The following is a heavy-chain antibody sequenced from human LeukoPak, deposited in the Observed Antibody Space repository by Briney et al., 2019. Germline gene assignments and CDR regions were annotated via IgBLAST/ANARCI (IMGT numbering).Heavy chain of an antibody. CDR1: GGTFSSYA. J-gene: IGHJ4*02. CDR3: ARASRTQGVDSSGYYDY. Sequence: ASVKVSCKASGGTFSSYAISWVRQAPGQGLEWMGGIIPIFGTANYAQKFQGRVTITADESTSTAYMELSSLRSEDTAVYYCARASRTQGVDSSGYYDYWGQGTLVTVSS. CDR2: IIPIFGTA. D-gene: IGHD3-22*01. V-gene: IGHV1-69*13.